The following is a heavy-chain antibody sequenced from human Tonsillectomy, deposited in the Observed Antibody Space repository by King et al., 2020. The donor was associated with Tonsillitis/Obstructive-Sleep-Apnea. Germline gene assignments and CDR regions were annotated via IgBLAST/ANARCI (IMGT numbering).Heavy chain of an antibody. Sequence: DVQLVESGGGLVKPGGSLRLSCAASGFTFSSYSMNWVRQAPGKGLEWVSSISSSSSYIYYADSVKGRFTISRDNAKNSLYLQMNSLRAEDTAVYYCARLGEYYYGSGSYYCDYWGQGTLVTVSS. J-gene: IGHJ4*02. CDR2: ISSSSSYI. CDR1: GFTFSSYS. V-gene: IGHV3-21*01. CDR3: ARLGEYYYGSGSYYCDY. D-gene: IGHD3-10*01.